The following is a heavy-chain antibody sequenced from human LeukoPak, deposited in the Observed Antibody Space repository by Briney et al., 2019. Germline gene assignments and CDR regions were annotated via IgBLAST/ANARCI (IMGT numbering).Heavy chain of an antibody. D-gene: IGHD3-10*01. CDR3: ARDYYNWFDP. J-gene: IGHJ5*02. CDR2: IYTSGST. Sequence: SQTLSLTCTVSGGSISSGSYYWSWIRQPAGKELEWIGRIYTSGSTNCNPSLKSRVTISVDTSKNQFSLKLSSVTAADTAVYYCARDYYNWFDPWGQGTLVTVSS. V-gene: IGHV4-61*02. CDR1: GGSISSGSYY.